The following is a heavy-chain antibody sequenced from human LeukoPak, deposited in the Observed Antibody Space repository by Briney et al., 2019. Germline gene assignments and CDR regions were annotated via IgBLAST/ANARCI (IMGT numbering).Heavy chain of an antibody. V-gene: IGHV4-59*08. J-gene: IGHJ4*02. CDR1: GGSISSYY. Sequence: SETLSLTCTVSGGSISSYYWSWIRQPPGKGLEWIGYIYYSGSTNYNPSLKSRVTISVDTSKNQFSLKLSSVTAADTAVYYCASAVDTAMALFDYWGQGTLVTVSS. CDR2: IYYSGST. CDR3: ASAVDTAMALFDY. D-gene: IGHD5-18*01.